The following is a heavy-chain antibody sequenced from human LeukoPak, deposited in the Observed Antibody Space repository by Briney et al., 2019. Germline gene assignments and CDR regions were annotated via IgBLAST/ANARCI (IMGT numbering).Heavy chain of an antibody. Sequence: SETLSLTCTVSGGSISSYYWSWIRQPPGKGLEWMGYIYYSGSTNYNPSLKSRVTISVDTSKNQFSLKLSSVTAADTAVYYCAREYSSGWYSFGYWGQGTLVTVSS. J-gene: IGHJ4*02. CDR3: AREYSSGWYSFGY. CDR1: GGSISSYY. CDR2: IYYSGST. V-gene: IGHV4-59*01. D-gene: IGHD6-19*01.